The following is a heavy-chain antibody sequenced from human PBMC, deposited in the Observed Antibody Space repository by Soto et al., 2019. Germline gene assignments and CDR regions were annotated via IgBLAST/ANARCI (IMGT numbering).Heavy chain of an antibody. CDR2: ISYDGSNK. V-gene: IGHV3-30*18. J-gene: IGHJ4*02. CDR3: AKALGWFVELQGALDY. Sequence: GGSLRLSCAASGFTFSSYGMHWVRQAPGKGLEWVAVISYDGSNKYYADSVKGRFTISRDNSKNTLYLQMNSLRAEDTAVYYCAKALGWFVELQGALDYWGQGTLVTVSS. CDR1: GFTFSSYG. D-gene: IGHD3-10*01.